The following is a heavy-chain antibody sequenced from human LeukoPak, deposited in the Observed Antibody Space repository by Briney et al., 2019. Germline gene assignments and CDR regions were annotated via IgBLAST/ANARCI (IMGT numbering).Heavy chain of an antibody. CDR1: GFTVSSNY. V-gene: IGHV3-66*01. CDR3: ARVGIAVGFDAFDI. D-gene: IGHD6-19*01. Sequence: PGGSLRLSCAASGFTVSSNYMSWVRQAPGKGLEWVSVIYSGGSTYYADSVKGRFTISRDNSKNTLYLQMNSLRAEDTAVYYCARVGIAVGFDAFDIWGQGTMVTVSS. J-gene: IGHJ3*02. CDR2: IYSGGST.